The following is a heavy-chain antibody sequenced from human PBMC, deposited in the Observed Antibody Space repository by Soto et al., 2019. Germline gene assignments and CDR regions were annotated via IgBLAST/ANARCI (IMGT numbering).Heavy chain of an antibody. V-gene: IGHV4-59*08. D-gene: IGHD3-10*01. CDR3: ARFSTLYDSGRIFVY. CDR2: IYYSGST. CDR1: GGSISSYY. J-gene: IGHJ4*02. Sequence: QVQLQESGPGLVKPSETLSLTCTVSGGSISSYYWSWIRQPPGKGLEWIGYIYYSGSTNYNPSLTSRFTLSVDTSKNQCSLKLSSVTAADTALYYCARFSTLYDSGRIFVYWCQGPLVTVSS.